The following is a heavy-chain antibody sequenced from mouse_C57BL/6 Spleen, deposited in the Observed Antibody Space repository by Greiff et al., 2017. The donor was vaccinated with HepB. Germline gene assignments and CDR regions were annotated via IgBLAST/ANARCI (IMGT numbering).Heavy chain of an antibody. D-gene: IGHD4-1*02. CDR1: GFTFSDYY. J-gene: IGHJ4*01. V-gene: IGHV5-16*01. CDR2: INYDGSST. CDR3: ARDQLGRGAMDY. Sequence: DVKLVESEGGLVQPGSSMKLSCTASGFTFSDYYMAWVRQVPEKGLEWVANINYDGSSTYYLDSLKSRFIISRDNAKNILYLQMSSLKSEDTATYYCARDQLGRGAMDYWGQGTSVTVSS.